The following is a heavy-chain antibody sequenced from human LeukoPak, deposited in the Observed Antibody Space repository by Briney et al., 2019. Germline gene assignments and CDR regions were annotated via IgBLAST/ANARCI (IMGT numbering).Heavy chain of an antibody. V-gene: IGHV4-38-2*01. CDR1: GYSISSGYY. D-gene: IGHD6-6*01. J-gene: IGHJ3*02. Sequence: PSETLSLTCAVSGYSISSGYYWGWIRQPPGKGLEWIGSIYHSGSTYYNPSLKSRVTISVDTSKNQFSLKLSSVTAADTAVYYCARRSPSYAFDIWGQGTMVTVSS. CDR2: IYHSGST. CDR3: ARRSPSYAFDI.